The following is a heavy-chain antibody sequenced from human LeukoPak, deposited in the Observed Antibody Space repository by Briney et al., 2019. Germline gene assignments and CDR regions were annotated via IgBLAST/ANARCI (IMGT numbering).Heavy chain of an antibody. Sequence: PGGSLRLSCAASGFIFSNFGMHWLRQAPGKGLEWVAVIWFDGSDDYFADSVKGRFTIARDNSKNMVYLQMNTLRAEDRAVYYCAKENPVGGTNYFDYWGQGTLVTVAS. CDR1: GFIFSNFG. CDR2: IWFDGSDD. J-gene: IGHJ4*02. D-gene: IGHD1-26*01. V-gene: IGHV3-33*06. CDR3: AKENPVGGTNYFDY.